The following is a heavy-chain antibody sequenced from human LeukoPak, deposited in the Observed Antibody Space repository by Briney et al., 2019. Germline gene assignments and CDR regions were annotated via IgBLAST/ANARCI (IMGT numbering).Heavy chain of an antibody. CDR2: MNPNSGNT. V-gene: IGHV1-8*01. CDR3: ATKHHYGPLVQGHDY. D-gene: IGHD6-6*01. Sequence: ASVKVSCKASGYTFTSYDINWVRQATGQVPEWMGWMNPNSGNTGYAQKFQGRVTMTRNTSISTAYMELSSLRSEDTAVYYCATKHHYGPLVQGHDYWGQGTLVTVSS. J-gene: IGHJ4*02. CDR1: GYTFTSYD.